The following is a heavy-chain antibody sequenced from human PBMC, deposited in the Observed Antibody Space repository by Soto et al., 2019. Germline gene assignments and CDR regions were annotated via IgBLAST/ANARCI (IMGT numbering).Heavy chain of an antibody. Sequence: GGSLRLSCAASGFTFSSYAMSWVRQAPGKGLEWVSAISGSGGSTYYADSVKGRFTISRDNSKNTLYLQMNSLRAEDTAVYYCAKAETSFWSGYYLLSFDYWGQGTLVTVSS. CDR1: GFTFSSYA. CDR2: ISGSGGST. CDR3: AKAETSFWSGYYLLSFDY. D-gene: IGHD3-3*01. V-gene: IGHV3-23*01. J-gene: IGHJ4*02.